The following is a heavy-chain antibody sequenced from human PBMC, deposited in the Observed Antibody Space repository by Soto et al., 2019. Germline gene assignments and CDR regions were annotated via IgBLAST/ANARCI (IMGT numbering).Heavy chain of an antibody. J-gene: IGHJ6*02. CDR1: GFSLSTSGVC. V-gene: IGHV2-5*02. D-gene: IGHD2-8*01. CDR3: AHGLPYWTNAVCYTENDYYGGMDV. CDR2: IYWEDDK. Sequence: QITLKESGPQLVKPTQTLTLTCNFSGFSLSTSGVCVGWIRQPPGQDLAGLALIYWEDDKRYSTSLKSRLTITKDTSKNRVVLTMTNMDPEDTAPYYCAHGLPYWTNAVCYTENDYYGGMDVWGQGTTVTVSS.